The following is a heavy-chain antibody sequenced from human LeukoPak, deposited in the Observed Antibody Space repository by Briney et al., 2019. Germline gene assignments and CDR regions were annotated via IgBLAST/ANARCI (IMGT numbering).Heavy chain of an antibody. V-gene: IGHV3-66*01. Sequence: GGSLRLSCAASGFTFDDYAMHWVRQAPGKGLEWVSVIYSGGSTYYADSVKGRFTISRDNSKNTLYLQMNSLRAEDTAVYYCARGARKWELFAWGQGTLVTVSS. CDR2: IYSGGST. J-gene: IGHJ5*02. D-gene: IGHD1-26*01. CDR1: GFTFDDYA. CDR3: ARGARKWELFA.